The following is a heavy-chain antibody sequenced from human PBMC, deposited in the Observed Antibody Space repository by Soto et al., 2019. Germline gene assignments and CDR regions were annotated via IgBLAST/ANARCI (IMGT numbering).Heavy chain of an antibody. D-gene: IGHD3-22*01. CDR3: ARDSSGYNWSYP. CDR2: VYHSGIT. CDR1: GNSISSGYF. Sequence: PSETLSLTCAVSGNSISSGYFWGWIRQPPGKGLEWIGTVYHSGITYYHPALKSRVTISVDTSKNLFSLKLRSVTAADTAVYYCARDSSGYNWSYPSGQGTRNTVPS. V-gene: IGHV4-38-2*02. J-gene: IGHJ5*02.